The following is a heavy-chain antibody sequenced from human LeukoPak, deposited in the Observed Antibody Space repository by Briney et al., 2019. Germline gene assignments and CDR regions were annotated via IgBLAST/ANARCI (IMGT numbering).Heavy chain of an antibody. J-gene: IGHJ4*02. CDR3: ALSIAARPYYFDY. D-gene: IGHD6-6*01. V-gene: IGHV3-33*01. CDR1: GCTFSSYG. CDR2: IWYDGSNK. Sequence: PGGSLRLSCAASGCTFSSYGMHWVRQAPGKGLEWVAVIWYDGSNKYYADSVKGRFTISRDNSKNTLYLQMNSLRAEDTAVYYCALSIAARPYYFDYWGQGTLVTVSS.